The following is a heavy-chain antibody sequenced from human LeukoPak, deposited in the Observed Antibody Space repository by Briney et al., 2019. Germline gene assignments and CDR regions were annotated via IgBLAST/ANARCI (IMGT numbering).Heavy chain of an antibody. CDR2: IYYSGST. J-gene: IGHJ4*02. CDR1: GGSISSYY. CDR3: ASYDSSGYYLDY. Sequence: SETLSLTCTVSGGSISSYYWSWIRQPPGKGLEWIGYIYYSGSTNYNPSLKSRVTISVDTSKNQFSLKLSSVTAADTAVYYCASYDSSGYYLDYWGQGTLVTASS. V-gene: IGHV4-59*08. D-gene: IGHD3-22*01.